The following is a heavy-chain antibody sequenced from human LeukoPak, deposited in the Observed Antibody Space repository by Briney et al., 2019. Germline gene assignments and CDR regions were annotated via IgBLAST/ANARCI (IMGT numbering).Heavy chain of an antibody. Sequence: PGGSLRLSCVASGFTFNTYAITWVRQAPWKALEWLSSICGSGVCTYCADSVKGRFTICRDNAKNSLYLQMNSLRAEDTAVYYCARESSGYFYWGQGTLVTVSS. V-gene: IGHV3-23*01. D-gene: IGHD3-22*01. CDR2: ICGSGVCT. J-gene: IGHJ4*02. CDR3: ARESSGYFY. CDR1: GFTFNTYA.